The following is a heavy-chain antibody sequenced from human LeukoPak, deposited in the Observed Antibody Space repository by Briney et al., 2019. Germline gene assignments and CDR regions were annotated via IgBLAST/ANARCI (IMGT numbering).Heavy chain of an antibody. J-gene: IGHJ4*02. D-gene: IGHD3-22*01. V-gene: IGHV3-30-3*01. Sequence: GGSPRLSCAASGFTFSSYAMHWVRQAPGKGLEWVAVISYDGSNKYYADSVKGRFTISRDNSKNTLYLQMNSLRAEDTAIYYCASSSGYYYRSIDYWGQGTLVTVSS. CDR1: GFTFSSYA. CDR3: ASSSGYYYRSIDY. CDR2: ISYDGSNK.